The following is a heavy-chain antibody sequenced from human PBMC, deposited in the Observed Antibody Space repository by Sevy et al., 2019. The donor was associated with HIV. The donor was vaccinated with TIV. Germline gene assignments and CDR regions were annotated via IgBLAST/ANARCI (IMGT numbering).Heavy chain of an antibody. CDR3: ATDRGYWGRDXQYYYXVDA. D-gene: IGHD5-12*01. CDR1: GFTFSDAW. CDR2: IKXNXYGETT. V-gene: IGHV3-15*01. Sequence: GGSLRLSCAASGFTFSDAWMTWVRQAPGRGLEWVGRIKXNXYGETTDYGSSVKGRFAISRDDSKNMLFRQMNTLKNEXXAVYYCATDRGYWGRDXQYYYXVDAWGQXTTVTVSS. J-gene: IGHJ6*02.